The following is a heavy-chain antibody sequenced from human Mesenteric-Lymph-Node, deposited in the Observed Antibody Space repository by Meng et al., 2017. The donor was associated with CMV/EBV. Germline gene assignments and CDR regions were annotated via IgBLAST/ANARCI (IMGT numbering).Heavy chain of an antibody. D-gene: IGHD4-23*01. Sequence: VQRPQCGPGTLKPLEALSLTWAVYGGSFSGYYWSWIRQPPGKGLEWIGEINHSGSTNYKPSLKSRVTISVDTSKNQFSLKLSSVTAADTAVYYCARHQRWLKSEGGFNYWGQGTLVTVSS. CDR3: ARHQRWLKSEGGFNY. V-gene: IGHV4-34*01. CDR2: INHSGST. J-gene: IGHJ4*02. CDR1: GGSFSGYY.